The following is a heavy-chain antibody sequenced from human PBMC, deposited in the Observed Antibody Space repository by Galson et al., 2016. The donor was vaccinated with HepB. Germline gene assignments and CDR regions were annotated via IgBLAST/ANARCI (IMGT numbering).Heavy chain of an antibody. D-gene: IGHD3-22*01. CDR3: ARDRDSSSYYSLDY. CDR1: GGSISSYY. CDR2: IYYSGST. V-gene: IGHV4-59*01. Sequence: SETLSLTCTVSGGSISSYYWSWIRQPPGQGLEWIGSIYYSGSTSYNPSFKSRVTISVDTSKNQFSLKLKSVTAADTAVYYCARDRDSSSYYSLDYWGQGTPVTVSS. J-gene: IGHJ4*02.